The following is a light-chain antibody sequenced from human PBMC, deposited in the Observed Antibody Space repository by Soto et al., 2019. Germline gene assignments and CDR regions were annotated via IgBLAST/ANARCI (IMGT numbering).Light chain of an antibody. J-gene: IGKJ4*01. V-gene: IGKV3-15*01. CDR1: QSISSD. CDR3: QRYNNWPLT. Sequence: GLSQSPDTVSLTTEERATLFCRASQSISSDYLVWYQQKPGQAPRLLIYDTSTRATGVPARFSGSRSGTEFTLTINSLQSEDFAVYYCQRYNNWPLTFGGGTKVDIK. CDR2: DTS.